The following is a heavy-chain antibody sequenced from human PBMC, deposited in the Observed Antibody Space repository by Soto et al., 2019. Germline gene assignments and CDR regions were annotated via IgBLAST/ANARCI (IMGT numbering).Heavy chain of an antibody. D-gene: IGHD3-10*01. CDR3: AKFRAGLGSQTDS. CDR1: GFTFCSYA. Sequence: PGGSLRLSCAASGFTFCSYAMSWVRQAPGKGLEWVSTAGVSGATTYYTDSVKGRFTISRDNSNNTLFLQMHSLRAEDTAIYYCAKFRAGLGSQTDSWGQGTLVTVSS. V-gene: IGHV3-23*01. J-gene: IGHJ4*02. CDR2: AGVSGATT.